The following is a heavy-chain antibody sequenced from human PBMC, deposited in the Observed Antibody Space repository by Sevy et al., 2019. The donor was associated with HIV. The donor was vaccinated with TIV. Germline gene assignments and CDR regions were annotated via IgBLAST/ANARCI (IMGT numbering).Heavy chain of an antibody. CDR2: LSFGCGEI. J-gene: IGHJ4*02. D-gene: IGHD2-8*01. CDR3: AREGCTKPHDY. Sequence: LKISCAASGFTFSKYSMSWVRQPPGKGLEWVSTLSFGCGEINYADSVKGRFTISRDNSKSSVYLQMNNLRPEDTAVYYCAREGCTKPHDYWGQGTLVTVSS. CDR1: GFTFSKYS. V-gene: IGHV3-23*01.